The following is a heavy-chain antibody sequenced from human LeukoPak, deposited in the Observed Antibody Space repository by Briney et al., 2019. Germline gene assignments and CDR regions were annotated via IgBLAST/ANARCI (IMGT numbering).Heavy chain of an antibody. D-gene: IGHD6-13*01. J-gene: IGHJ4*02. CDR3: ARDRQSSLDY. Sequence: GGSLRLSCAASGFTFSSYTMNWVRQAPGKGLEWLSYIVASSSTIYYADSVKGRFTISRDNAKNSLYLQMNSLSAEDTAVYYCARDRQSSLDYWGQGTLVTVSS. CDR1: GFTFSSYT. V-gene: IGHV3-48*04. CDR2: IVASSSTI.